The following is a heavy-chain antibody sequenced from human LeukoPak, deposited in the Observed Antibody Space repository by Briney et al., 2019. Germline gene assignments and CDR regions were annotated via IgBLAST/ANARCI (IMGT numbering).Heavy chain of an antibody. J-gene: IGHJ4*02. CDR3: ARDSVCSSTSCSFFDY. D-gene: IGHD2-2*01. CDR2: MNPNSGNT. V-gene: IGHV1-18*01. CDR1: GYTFTSYD. Sequence: ASVKVSCKASGYTFTSYDINWVRQATGQGLEWMGWMNPNSGNTNYAQKLQGRVTMTTDTSTSTAYMELRSLRSDDTAVYYCARDSVCSSTSCSFFDYWGQGTLVTVSS.